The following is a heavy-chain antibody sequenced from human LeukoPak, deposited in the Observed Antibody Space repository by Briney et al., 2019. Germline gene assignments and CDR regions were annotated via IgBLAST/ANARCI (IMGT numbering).Heavy chain of an antibody. V-gene: IGHV1-2*02. J-gene: IGHJ5*02. D-gene: IGHD6-19*01. CDR3: ARGEQWLVFEDPKNWFDP. CDR2: ITPNTGGT. Sequence: ASVKVACKASGYTFTDYYIHWVRQAPGQGLEWTGWITPNTGGTNYAQTFQGRVTMTRDTSITTVYMELRRLRSDDTAVYYCARGEQWLVFEDPKNWFDPWGQGTLVTVSS. CDR1: GYTFTDYY.